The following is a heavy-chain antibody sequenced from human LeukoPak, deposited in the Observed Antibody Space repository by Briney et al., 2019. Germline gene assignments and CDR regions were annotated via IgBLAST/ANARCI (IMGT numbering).Heavy chain of an antibody. V-gene: IGHV4-34*01. D-gene: IGHD4-23*01. J-gene: IGHJ4*02. CDR3: ARRRLTVRWYRLDY. Sequence: SETLSLTCAVYDGSFSGYYWSWIRQPPGKGLEWIGEINHSGSTNYNPSLKSRVTISVDTSKNQFSLKLSSVTAADTAVYYCARRRLTVRWYRLDYWGQGTLVTVSS. CDR1: DGSFSGYY. CDR2: INHSGST.